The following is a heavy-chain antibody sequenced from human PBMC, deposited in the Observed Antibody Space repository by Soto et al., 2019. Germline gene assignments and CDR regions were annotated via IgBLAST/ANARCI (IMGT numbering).Heavy chain of an antibody. CDR2: IKEDGSEK. CDR3: ARGGGYFDSSGFPYLYAMDV. D-gene: IGHD3-22*01. CDR1: GFTFSTYW. V-gene: IGHV3-7*01. J-gene: IGHJ6*02. Sequence: GGSLRLSXAASGFTFSTYWMSWVRQAPGKGLEWVANIKEDGSEKYYVDSVEGRFTISRDNAKNSLYLQMTSLRAEDTALYYCARGGGYFDSSGFPYLYAMDVWGQGTTVTVSS.